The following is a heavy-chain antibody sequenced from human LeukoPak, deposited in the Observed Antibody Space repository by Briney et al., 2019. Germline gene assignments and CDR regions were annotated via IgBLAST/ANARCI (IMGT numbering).Heavy chain of an antibody. CDR3: ARAAVVPAAIGWFDP. V-gene: IGHV4-30-2*01. J-gene: IGHJ5*02. CDR2: IYHSGST. Sequence: PSQTLSLTCAVSGRSISSGGYSWSWIRQLPGKGLEWIGYIYHSGSTYYNPSLKSRVTISVDRSKNQFSLKLSSVTAADTAVYYCARAAVVPAAIGWFDPWGQGTLVTVSS. D-gene: IGHD2-2*01. CDR1: GRSISSGGYS.